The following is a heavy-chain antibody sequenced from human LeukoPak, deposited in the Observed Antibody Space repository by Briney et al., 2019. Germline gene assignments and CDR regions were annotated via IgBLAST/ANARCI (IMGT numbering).Heavy chain of an antibody. CDR1: GFTFNSHA. CDR2: ISGGGGGT. J-gene: IGHJ4*02. D-gene: IGHD3-16*02. CDR3: ARDQAYDYVWGSNRYAY. V-gene: IGHV3-23*01. Sequence: GGSLRLSCAASGFTFNSHAMNWVRQAPGKGLEWVSGISGGGGGTYHADFVKGRFTISRDNSKNTLSLQMNSLRVEDTALYYCARDQAYDYVWGSNRYAYWGQGTLVTVSS.